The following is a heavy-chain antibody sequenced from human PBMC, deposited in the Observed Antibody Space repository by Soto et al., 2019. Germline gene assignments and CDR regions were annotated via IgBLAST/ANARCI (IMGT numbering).Heavy chain of an antibody. CDR3: ARVGAVGIYCFDY. CDR2: ISGSTTGI. CDR1: GFTFSDYY. V-gene: IGHV3-11*01. D-gene: IGHD6-13*01. Sequence: QVQLVESGGGLVKPGGSLRLSCAASGFTFSDYYMAWIRQAPGRGLEWISYISGSTTGIYYADSVKGRFTISRDNAKTSLYLQMSSLTAEDTAVYYCARVGAVGIYCFDYWGQGTLVTVSS. J-gene: IGHJ4*02.